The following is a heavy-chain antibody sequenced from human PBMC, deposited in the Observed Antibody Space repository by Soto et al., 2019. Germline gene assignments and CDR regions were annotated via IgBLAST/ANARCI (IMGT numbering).Heavy chain of an antibody. CDR2: FSGCGGST. CDR3: AKGVAKFYYYYYMDV. D-gene: IGHD5-12*01. J-gene: IGHJ6*03. Sequence: VQLLESGGGLVQPGGSLRLSCATSGFTFRSYAMSWVRQAPGKGLEWVSAFSGCGGSTYYADSVKGRFTISSENSKNTVYLQMNSLRAEDTAVYYCAKGVAKFYYYYYMDVWGKGTTVTVS. V-gene: IGHV3-23*01. CDR1: GFTFRSYA.